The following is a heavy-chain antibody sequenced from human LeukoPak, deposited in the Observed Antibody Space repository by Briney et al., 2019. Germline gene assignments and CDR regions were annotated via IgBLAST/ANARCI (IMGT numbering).Heavy chain of an antibody. Sequence: SETLSLTCTVSGGSISCGDYYWSWIRQPPGKGLKWIGYIFYSGNTYYNPSLKSRVPISVDTSKNRFSLKLSSVTAADTAVYYCARRSPKDSSGYYYSDYWGQGTLVTVSS. CDR3: ARRSPKDSSGYYYSDY. D-gene: IGHD3-22*01. V-gene: IGHV4-30-4*01. J-gene: IGHJ4*02. CDR1: GGSISCGDYY. CDR2: IFYSGNT.